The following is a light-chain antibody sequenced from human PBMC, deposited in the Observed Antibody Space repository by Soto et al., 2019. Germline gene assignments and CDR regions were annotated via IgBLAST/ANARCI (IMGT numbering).Light chain of an antibody. CDR1: QSVSSSY. CDR3: QQYGSSPRT. CDR2: GAS. J-gene: IGKJ5*01. Sequence: EIVLTQSPGTQSLSPGERATLSCRAIQSVSSSYLAWYQQKPGQAPRLLIYGASSRATGIPDRFSGSGSGTDFTLTISRLEPEDFAVYYCQQYGSSPRTFGQGTRLEI. V-gene: IGKV3-20*01.